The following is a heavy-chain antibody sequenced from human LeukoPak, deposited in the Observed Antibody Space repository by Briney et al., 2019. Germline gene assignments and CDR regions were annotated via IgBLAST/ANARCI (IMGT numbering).Heavy chain of an antibody. CDR3: ASGNSSSKYYYYGMDV. Sequence: SVKVSCKASGGTFSSYAISWVRQAPGQGLEWMGGIIPIFGTANYAQKFQGRVTITADESTSTACMELSSLRSEDTAVYYCASGNSSSKYYYYGMDVWGQGTTVTVSS. CDR2: IIPIFGTA. V-gene: IGHV1-69*13. CDR1: GGTFSSYA. D-gene: IGHD6-6*01. J-gene: IGHJ6*02.